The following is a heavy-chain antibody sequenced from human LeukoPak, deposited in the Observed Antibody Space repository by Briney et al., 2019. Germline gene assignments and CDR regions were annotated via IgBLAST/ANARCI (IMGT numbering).Heavy chain of an antibody. Sequence: GGSLRLSCAASGFTFSSYWMSWVRQAPGKGLEWVANIKQDGSEKYYVDSVKGRFTISRDNAKNSLYLQMNSLRAEDTAVYYCAKSTPYDFWSGSPPDNWFDPWGQGTLVTVSS. J-gene: IGHJ5*02. V-gene: IGHV3-7*03. D-gene: IGHD3-3*01. CDR1: GFTFSSYW. CDR3: AKSTPYDFWSGSPPDNWFDP. CDR2: IKQDGSEK.